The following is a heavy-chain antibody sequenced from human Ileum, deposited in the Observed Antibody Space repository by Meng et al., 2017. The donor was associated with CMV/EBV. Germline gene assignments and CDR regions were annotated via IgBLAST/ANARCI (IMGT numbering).Heavy chain of an antibody. Sequence: SLKISCAASGFIFNDYAMHWVRQAPGKGLEWVSGIYGKSSGTGYADSVKGRFTISRDSAKNSIYLQMYSLRAEDTALYYCIGESQPGGCDYWGQGTLVTVSS. V-gene: IGHV3-9*01. CDR2: IYGKSSGT. CDR3: IGESQPGGCDY. CDR1: GFIFNDYA. J-gene: IGHJ4*02. D-gene: IGHD1-14*01.